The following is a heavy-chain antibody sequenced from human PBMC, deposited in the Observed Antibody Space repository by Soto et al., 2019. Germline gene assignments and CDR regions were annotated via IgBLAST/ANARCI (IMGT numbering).Heavy chain of an antibody. D-gene: IGHD2-15*01. Sequence: ASVKVSCKASGYTFTSYDINWVRQATGQGLEWMGWMNPNSGNTGYAQKFQGRVTMTRNTSISTAYMELSSLRSEDTAGYYCATKPDLGYCSGGSCYPRGRDLYYYYMDVWGKGTTVTVSS. J-gene: IGHJ6*03. V-gene: IGHV1-8*01. CDR1: GYTFTSYD. CDR3: ATKPDLGYCSGGSCYPRGRDLYYYYMDV. CDR2: MNPNSGNT.